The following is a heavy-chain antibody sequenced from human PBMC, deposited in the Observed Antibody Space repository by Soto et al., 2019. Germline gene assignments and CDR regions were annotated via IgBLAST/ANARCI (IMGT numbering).Heavy chain of an antibody. D-gene: IGHD3-22*01. CDR1: GFTFSSYA. CDR2: IWYGGSNK. CDR3: ARGGYYDTIGYYYTSYYIDY. Sequence: QVQLVESGGGVVQPGRSLRLSCEASGFTFSSYAMHWVRQAPGKGLEWVAVIWYGGSNKYYADSVKGRFTISRDNSNNTLSVQMNSLRAEDTSVYHSARGGYYDTIGYYYTSYYIDYWGQGTLVTVSS. J-gene: IGHJ4*02. V-gene: IGHV3-33*01.